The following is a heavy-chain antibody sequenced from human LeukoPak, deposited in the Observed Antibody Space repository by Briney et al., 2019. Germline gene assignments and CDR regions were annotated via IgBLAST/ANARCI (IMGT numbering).Heavy chain of an antibody. CDR1: GITFSADW. D-gene: IGHD3-3*01. J-gene: IGHJ5*02. Sequence: GGSLRLSCAASGITFSADWMAWVRQAPGKGLEWVANMKQDGSEMHYVDSVKGRFTISRDNAKNSLYLQMNTLRPEDTAVYYCARNFGSNWFDPWGQGTLVTVSS. V-gene: IGHV3-7*01. CDR2: MKQDGSEM. CDR3: ARNFGSNWFDP.